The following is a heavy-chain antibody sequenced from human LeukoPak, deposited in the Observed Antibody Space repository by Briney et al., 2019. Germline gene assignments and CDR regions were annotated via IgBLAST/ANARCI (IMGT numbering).Heavy chain of an antibody. CDR1: GFTFSSYA. V-gene: IGHV3-64*04. Sequence: GGSLRLSCSASGFTFSSYAMHWVRQAPGKGLEYVSAISSNGGSTYYADSVKGRFTISRDNSKNTLYLQMNSLRAEDTAVYYCAKARYCSGGSCSNWFDPWSQGTLVTVSS. J-gene: IGHJ5*02. D-gene: IGHD2-15*01. CDR3: AKARYCSGGSCSNWFDP. CDR2: ISSNGGST.